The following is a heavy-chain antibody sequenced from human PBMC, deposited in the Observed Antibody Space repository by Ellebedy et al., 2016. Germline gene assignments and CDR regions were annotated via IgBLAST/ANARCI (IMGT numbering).Heavy chain of an antibody. CDR3: ARDSKRKGLTGYLDYGMDV. CDR1: GFTFSSYG. J-gene: IGHJ6*02. CDR2: IWFDGTNK. V-gene: IGHV3-33*01. D-gene: IGHD3-9*01. Sequence: GESLKISCAASGFTFSSYGMHWVRQAPGKGLEWVAVIWFDGTNKYYADPVKGRFTISRDNFETTLYLQLNSLRAEDTAVYYCARDSKRKGLTGYLDYGMDVWGQGTTVTVSS.